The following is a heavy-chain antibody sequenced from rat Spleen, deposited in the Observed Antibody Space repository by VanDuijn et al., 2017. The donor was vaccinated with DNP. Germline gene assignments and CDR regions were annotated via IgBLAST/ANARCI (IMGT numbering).Heavy chain of an antibody. J-gene: IGHJ4*01. Sequence: EVQLVETGGGLVQPGRSLKLSCVDSGFTFSSYWMYWIRQAPGKGLEWVATIKTAGGGTYYPDSVKGRFTISRDNTENTVYLQMNNLRSDDTATYYCAKHLDAWGQGTSVTVSS. CDR2: IKTAGGGT. CDR3: AKHLDA. CDR1: GFTFSSYW. V-gene: IGHV5-58*01.